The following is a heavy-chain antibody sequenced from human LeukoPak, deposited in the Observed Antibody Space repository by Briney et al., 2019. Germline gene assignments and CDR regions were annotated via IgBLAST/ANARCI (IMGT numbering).Heavy chain of an antibody. CDR3: ARALGGEYYYDSSGYSPGVFDY. V-gene: IGHV1-2*02. CDR2: INPDSGDT. D-gene: IGHD3-22*01. CDR1: GYTFTGYY. Sequence: ASVKVSCKASGYTFTGYYMHWVRQAPGQGLEWMGWINPDSGDTNYAQKFQGRVAMTRDTSISTAYMELSSLRSEDTAVYYCARALGGEYYYDSSGYSPGVFDYWGQGTLVTVSS. J-gene: IGHJ4*02.